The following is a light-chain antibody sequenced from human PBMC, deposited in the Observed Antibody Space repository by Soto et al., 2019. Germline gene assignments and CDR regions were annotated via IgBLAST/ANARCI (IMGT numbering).Light chain of an antibody. CDR1: QSVSDNY. Sequence: PGERATLSCRASQSVSDNYLAWYQQKPGQPPRLLMSDASSRATGIPDRFSGSGSGTDFTLTISRLEHEDSAVYYCHQYGSSPPTFGQGTKVEIK. J-gene: IGKJ1*01. CDR2: DAS. CDR3: HQYGSSPPT. V-gene: IGKV3-20*01.